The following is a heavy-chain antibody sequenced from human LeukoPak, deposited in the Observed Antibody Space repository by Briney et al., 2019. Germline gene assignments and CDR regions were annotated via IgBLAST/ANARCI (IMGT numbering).Heavy chain of an antibody. D-gene: IGHD5-12*01. CDR1: GGTFSSYT. V-gene: IGHV1-69*02. J-gene: IGHJ6*02. Sequence: GASVRVSCKASGGTFSSYTISWVRQAPGQGLEWMGRIIPILGIANYAQKFQGRVTITADKSTSTAYMELSSLRSEDTAVYYCASVGIVAYYYGMDVWGQGTTVTVSS. CDR3: ASVGIVAYYYGMDV. CDR2: IIPILGIA.